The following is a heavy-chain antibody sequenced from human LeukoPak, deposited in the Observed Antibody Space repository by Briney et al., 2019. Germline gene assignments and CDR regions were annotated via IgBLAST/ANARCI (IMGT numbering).Heavy chain of an antibody. CDR1: GFTFSTYA. J-gene: IGHJ4*02. Sequence: GGSLRLSCAASGFTFSTYAMSWVRQAPGKGLEWVSSISGSGGSTFYADSVKGRFTISRDDSKNTLYLQMNSLTVDDTAVYYCAKRVGWGQGTLVTVSS. V-gene: IGHV3-23*01. D-gene: IGHD2-2*01. CDR3: AKRVG. CDR2: ISGSGGST.